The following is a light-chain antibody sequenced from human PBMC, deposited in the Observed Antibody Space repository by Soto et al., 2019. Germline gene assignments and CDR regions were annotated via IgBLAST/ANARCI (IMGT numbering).Light chain of an antibody. CDR2: EGS. J-gene: IGKJ2*01. V-gene: IGKV3-11*01. CDR3: QHRSNWPAT. Sequence: EIVLTQSPATLSLSPGERATLSCRVSQSVNSYLAWYQQKPGQAPRLLIYEGSKRATGIPARFSGSGSGTDFTLTISSLEPEDFAVYYCQHRSNWPATFGQGTKVEI. CDR1: QSVNSY.